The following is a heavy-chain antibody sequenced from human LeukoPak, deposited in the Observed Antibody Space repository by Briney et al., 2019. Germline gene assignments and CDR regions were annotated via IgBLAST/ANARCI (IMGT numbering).Heavy chain of an antibody. V-gene: IGHV4-4*07. CDR3: ARTYGSGSYYHK. CDR2: IYNSGST. J-gene: IGHJ4*02. Sequence: SETLSLTCTVSGGSISSYYWSWIRQPAGKGLEWIGRIYNSGSTNYNPSLKSRVTISVDTSKNQFSLKLSSVTAADTAVYYCARTYGSGSYYHKWGQGTLVTVSS. CDR1: GGSISSYY. D-gene: IGHD3-10*01.